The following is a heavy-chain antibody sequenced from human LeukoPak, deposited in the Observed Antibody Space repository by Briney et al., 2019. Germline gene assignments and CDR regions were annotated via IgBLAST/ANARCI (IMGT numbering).Heavy chain of an antibody. Sequence: PGGSLRLSCAASGFTFSNYNMNWVRQAPGKGLEWVSSINSSSNYIYYADSMKGRFTISRDNAKNSLYLQMNSLRAEDTAVYYCARSDGNYYDSSGHCDYWGQGTLVTVSS. D-gene: IGHD3-22*01. CDR1: GFTFSNYN. J-gene: IGHJ4*02. CDR3: ARSDGNYYDSSGHCDY. V-gene: IGHV3-21*01. CDR2: INSSSNYI.